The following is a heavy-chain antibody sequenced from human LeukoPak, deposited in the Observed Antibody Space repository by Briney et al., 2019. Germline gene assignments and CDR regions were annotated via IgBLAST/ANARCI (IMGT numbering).Heavy chain of an antibody. J-gene: IGHJ5*02. D-gene: IGHD2-2*01. V-gene: IGHV4-4*07. CDR1: GGSISSYY. CDR3: ARSYCSSTSCNPYNWFDP. CDR2: IYTSGST. Sequence: SETLSLTCTVSGGSISSYYWSWTRQPAGKGLEWIGRIYTSGSTNYNPSLKSRVTMSVDTSKNQFSLKLSSVTAADTAVYYCARSYCSSTSCNPYNWFDPWGQGTLVTVSS.